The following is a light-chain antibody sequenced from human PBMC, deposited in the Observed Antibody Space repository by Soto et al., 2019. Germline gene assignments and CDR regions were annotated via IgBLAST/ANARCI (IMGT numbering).Light chain of an antibody. CDR2: DAS. Sequence: EIVLTQSPGTLSLSPGERATLSCRASQTVLNNYLTWYQQKPGQAPRLLIYDASNRATGIPARFSGSGSGTDFTLTISSLEPEDFAVYYCLQRRNSWTFGQGTKVDIK. J-gene: IGKJ1*01. V-gene: IGKV3-11*01. CDR1: QTVLNNY. CDR3: LQRRNSWT.